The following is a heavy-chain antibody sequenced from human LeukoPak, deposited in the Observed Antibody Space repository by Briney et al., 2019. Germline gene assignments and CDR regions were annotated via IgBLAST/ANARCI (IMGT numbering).Heavy chain of an antibody. Sequence: ASVKVSCKASGYTFTYYFIHWVRQAPGQGLEWMGWINPDNGGTNYAQKFQGRVTMTRDTSISTANMELSRLRSDDTAVYYCARVAVDGLYDFDYWGQGTLVTVSS. D-gene: IGHD6-13*01. CDR3: ARVAVDGLYDFDY. J-gene: IGHJ4*02. CDR1: GYTFTYYF. V-gene: IGHV1-2*02. CDR2: INPDNGGT.